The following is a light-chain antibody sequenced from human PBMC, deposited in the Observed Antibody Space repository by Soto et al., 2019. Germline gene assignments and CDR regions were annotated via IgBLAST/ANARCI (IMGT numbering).Light chain of an antibody. CDR3: QHYNSYSES. V-gene: IGKV1-5*03. CDR1: QTISSW. J-gene: IGKJ1*01. CDR2: NAA. Sequence: DIQMTQSPSTLSGSVGDRVTITCRSSQTISSWLAWYQQKPGKAPKLLIYNAATVKSGVPSRFSGSGSGTAFTRYIIRLQPDELATYYCQHYNSYSESFGQGTKVHI.